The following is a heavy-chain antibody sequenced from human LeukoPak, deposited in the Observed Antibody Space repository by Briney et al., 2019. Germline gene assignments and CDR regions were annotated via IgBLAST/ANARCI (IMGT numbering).Heavy chain of an antibody. J-gene: IGHJ4*02. V-gene: IGHV3-30*18. CDR2: ISFDGSHK. Sequence: PGGSLRLSCAASRFTFSACGMHWVRQAPGKGLEWVAAISFDGSHKYYADSVKGRFTISRDNSMNTLYLQMNSLRAEDTAVYCCAKGTAVDRQYFENWGQGTLVTVSS. D-gene: IGHD1-1*01. CDR1: RFTFSACG. CDR3: AKGTAVDRQYFEN.